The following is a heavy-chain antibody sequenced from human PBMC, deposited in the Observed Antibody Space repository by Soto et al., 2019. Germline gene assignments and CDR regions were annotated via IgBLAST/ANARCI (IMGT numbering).Heavy chain of an antibody. CDR2: INPNSGGT. Sequence: ASVKVSCKASGYTFTGYYMHWVRQAPGQGLEWMGWINPNSGGTNYAQKFQGWVTMTRDTSISTAYMELSRLRSDDTAVYYCARGLEIQLWLEGWFDPRGQGTLVTVPS. J-gene: IGHJ5*02. D-gene: IGHD5-18*01. CDR3: ARGLEIQLWLEGWFDP. CDR1: GYTFTGYY. V-gene: IGHV1-2*04.